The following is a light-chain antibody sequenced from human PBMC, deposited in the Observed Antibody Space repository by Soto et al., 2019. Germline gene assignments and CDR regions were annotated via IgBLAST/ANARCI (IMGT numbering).Light chain of an antibody. CDR1: SRDVGGYNY. J-gene: IGLJ3*02. CDR2: EVS. CDR3: SSYTSSRTWV. Sequence: QSALTQPASVSGSPGQSITISCTGTSRDVGGYNYVSWYQQYPGKAPKFMIYEVSYRPSGVSNRFSGSKSGNTASLTISGLQAEDEADYYCSSYTSSRTWVFGGGTKLTVL. V-gene: IGLV2-14*01.